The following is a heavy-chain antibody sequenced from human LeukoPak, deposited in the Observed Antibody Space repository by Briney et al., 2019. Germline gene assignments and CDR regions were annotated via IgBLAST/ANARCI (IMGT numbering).Heavy chain of an antibody. CDR3: ARDLYPRDY. Sequence: GGSLRLSCAAPGFTVSSSCMNWVRQAPGKGLEWVSTIYSGGDTFYTDSVKGRFTISRGNSKNMLYLQMNSLRVEDTAVYYCARDLYPRDYWGQGTLVTVSS. D-gene: IGHD3-16*02. CDR1: GFTVSSSC. V-gene: IGHV3-66*01. CDR2: IYSGGDT. J-gene: IGHJ4*02.